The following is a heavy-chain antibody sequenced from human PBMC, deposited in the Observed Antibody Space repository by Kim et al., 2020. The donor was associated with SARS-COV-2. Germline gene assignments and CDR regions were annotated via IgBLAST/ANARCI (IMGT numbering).Heavy chain of an antibody. D-gene: IGHD6-13*01. J-gene: IGHJ6*02. CDR1: GGTFSSYA. V-gene: IGHV1-69*13. Sequence: SVKVSCKASGGTFSSYAISWVRQAPGQGLEWMGGIIPIFGTANYAQKFQGRVTITADESTSTAYMELSSLRSEDTAVYYCARDQAAAGMLYGMDVWGQGTTVTVSS. CDR3: ARDQAAAGMLYGMDV. CDR2: IIPIFGTA.